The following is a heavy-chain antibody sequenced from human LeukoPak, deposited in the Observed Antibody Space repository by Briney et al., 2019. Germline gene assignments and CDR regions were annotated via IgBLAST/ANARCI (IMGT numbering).Heavy chain of an antibody. Sequence: PGGSLRLSCAASGFTFSSYAMSWVRQAPGKGLEWVSAISGSGGSTYYADSVKGRFTISRDNSKNTLYLQMNSLRAEDTAVYYCARRLAHYCDSSGPMGGYWGQGTLVTVSS. CDR1: GFTFSSYA. CDR3: ARRLAHYCDSSGPMGGY. J-gene: IGHJ4*02. V-gene: IGHV3-23*01. D-gene: IGHD3-22*01. CDR2: ISGSGGST.